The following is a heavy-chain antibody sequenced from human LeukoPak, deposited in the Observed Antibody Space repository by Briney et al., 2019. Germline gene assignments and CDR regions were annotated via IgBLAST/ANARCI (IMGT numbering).Heavy chain of an antibody. J-gene: IGHJ3*01. Sequence: PAGSLRLSCAASGFGFSVLTMNWVRQAPGKGLEWVSSISGRSSFTCYADSVKGRFIISRDNAENSLFLQLNGLRAEDTAVYYCVREASHVFDFWGQGTMVTVSS. CDR3: VREASHVFDF. CDR1: GFGFSVLT. V-gene: IGHV3-21*01. CDR2: ISGRSSFT.